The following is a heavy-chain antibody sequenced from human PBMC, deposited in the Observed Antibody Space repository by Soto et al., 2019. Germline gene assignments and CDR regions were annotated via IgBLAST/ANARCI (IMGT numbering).Heavy chain of an antibody. CDR2: IYYSGST. D-gene: IGHD5-12*01. CDR1: GGSISAYY. CDR3: ASDSWQI. V-gene: IGHV4-59*01. J-gene: IGHJ3*01. Sequence: SETLSLTCTFSGGSISAYYWSWIRQPPGKGLEWIGYIYYSGSTNYSPSLKSRVTISVDTSKSQFSLKLRSVTAADTAVYYCASDSWQIWGQGTMVTVSS.